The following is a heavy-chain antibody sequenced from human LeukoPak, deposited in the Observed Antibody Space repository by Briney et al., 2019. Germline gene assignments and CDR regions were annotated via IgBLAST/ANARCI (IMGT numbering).Heavy chain of an antibody. J-gene: IGHJ4*02. V-gene: IGHV3-64*01. CDR1: GFTFSSYA. D-gene: IGHD2-2*01. CDR3: ERGRGLYCSSTSCSSFDY. CDR2: ISSNGGST. Sequence: GGSLRLSCAASGFTFSSYAMHWFRQAPGKGLEYVSAISSNGGSTYYANSVKGRFTISRDNSKNTLYLQMGSLRAEDMAVYYCERGRGLYCSSTSCSSFDYWGQGTLVTVSS.